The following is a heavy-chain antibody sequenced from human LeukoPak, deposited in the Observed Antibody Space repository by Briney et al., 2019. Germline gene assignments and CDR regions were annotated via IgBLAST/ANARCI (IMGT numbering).Heavy chain of an antibody. D-gene: IGHD3-10*01. CDR1: GFDVITSV. CDR2: LVVFSGNT. V-gene: IGHV1-58*02. J-gene: IGHJ5*02. Sequence: SVKVSCTASGFDVITSVIHWVRQARGQQLEWIGSLVVFSGNTDNAQNLSERVTITRDLSTSTAYMELRSLPSDDTAVYYCATEGGPSLGENWLDPWGQGTLVAVSS. CDR3: ATEGGPSLGENWLDP.